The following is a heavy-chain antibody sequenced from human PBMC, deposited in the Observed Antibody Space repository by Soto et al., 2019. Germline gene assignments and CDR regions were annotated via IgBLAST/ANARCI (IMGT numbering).Heavy chain of an antibody. CDR1: GYTFTAYH. CDR2: INPKFGHT. D-gene: IGHD3-10*02. J-gene: IGHJ6*02. Sequence: QVRLVQSGAEVKEPGDSVRVSCEASGYTFTAYHIHWVRQAPGQGLEWMGWINPKFGHTGYAQDFQGRVVMTSNMSISTVYMELSRLTSDDTAIYYCARNMDYYYGRGSGNGHGVWGQGTAVTVFS. CDR3: ARNMDYYYGRGSGNGHGV. V-gene: IGHV1-2*02.